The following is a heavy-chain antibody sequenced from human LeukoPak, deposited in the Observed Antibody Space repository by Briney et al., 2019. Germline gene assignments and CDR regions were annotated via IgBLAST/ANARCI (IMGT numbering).Heavy chain of an antibody. Sequence: SETLSLTCTVSGGSISSYYWSWIRQPPGKGLEWIGYIYYSGSTNYNPSLKSRVTISVDTSKNQFSLKLSSVTAADTAVYHCARRARTIAVAGSRAHEYWYFDLWGRGTLVTVSS. D-gene: IGHD6-19*01. CDR1: GGSISSYY. CDR3: ARRARTIAVAGSRAHEYWYFDL. V-gene: IGHV4-59*08. J-gene: IGHJ2*01. CDR2: IYYSGST.